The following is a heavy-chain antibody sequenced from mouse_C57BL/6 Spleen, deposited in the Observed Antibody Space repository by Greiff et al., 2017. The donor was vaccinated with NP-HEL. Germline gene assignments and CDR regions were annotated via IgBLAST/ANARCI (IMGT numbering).Heavy chain of an antibody. CDR1: GFTFSDAW. CDR2: IRNKANNHAT. J-gene: IGHJ4*01. Sequence: EVQLVESGGGLVQPGGSMKLSCAASGFTFSDAWMDWVRQSPEMGLEWVAEIRNKANNHATYYAESVKGRFTISRDDSKSSVYLQMNSLRAEDTGIYYCTRGGYDYDVGYAMDYWGQGTSVTVSS. CDR3: TRGGYDYDVGYAMDY. V-gene: IGHV6-6*01. D-gene: IGHD2-4*01.